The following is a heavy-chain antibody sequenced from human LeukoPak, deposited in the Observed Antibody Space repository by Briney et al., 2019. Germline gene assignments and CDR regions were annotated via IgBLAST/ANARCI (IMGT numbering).Heavy chain of an antibody. Sequence: GASVKVSCKASGYTFTSYDINWVRQATGQGLEWMGWMNPNSGNTGYAQKFQGRVTMTRNTSISTAYMELSSLRSEDTAVYYCARDYYDSSAVEYFQHWGQGTLVTVSS. V-gene: IGHV1-8*01. CDR2: MNPNSGNT. CDR3: ARDYYDSSAVEYFQH. D-gene: IGHD3-22*01. CDR1: GYTFTSYD. J-gene: IGHJ1*01.